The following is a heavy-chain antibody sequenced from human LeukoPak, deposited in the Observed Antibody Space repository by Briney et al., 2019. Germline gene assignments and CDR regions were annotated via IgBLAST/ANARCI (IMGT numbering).Heavy chain of an antibody. CDR3: ARARKAWYFDY. Sequence: TSETLSLTCTVSGGSISSYYWSWIRQPPGKGLEWIGYIYHSGSTYYNPSLKSRVTISVDRSKNQFSLKLSSVTAADTAVYYCARARKAWYFDYWGQGTLVTVSS. CDR1: GGSISSYY. V-gene: IGHV4-59*12. J-gene: IGHJ4*02. CDR2: IYHSGST.